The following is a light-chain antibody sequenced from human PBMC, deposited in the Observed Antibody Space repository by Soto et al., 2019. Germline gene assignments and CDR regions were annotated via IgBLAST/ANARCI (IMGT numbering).Light chain of an antibody. Sequence: DVQMTQSPSSLSASVGDRVTITCQASQDIKNYLNWYQHKPGKAPKLLIYEASNLEPGVSSRFSGRGSGTDFTFTIGSLQTEDIATSYFHEYDNCPSFGPGTKVDIK. CDR2: EAS. J-gene: IGKJ3*01. V-gene: IGKV1-33*01. CDR1: QDIKNY. CDR3: HEYDNCPS.